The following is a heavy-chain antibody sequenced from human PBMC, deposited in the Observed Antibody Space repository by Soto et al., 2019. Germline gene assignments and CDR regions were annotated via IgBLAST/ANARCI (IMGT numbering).Heavy chain of an antibody. Sequence: DVQLVESGGGLIQPGESLRLSCAAFGLTVSGKKYVAWVRQAPGKVLEWVSALYDVDGTYYADSLKGRFTTSTDSSKTTVYLQMNDLRPDDTAVYYCATWHEREHAYDVWGQGTTVTVSS. D-gene: IGHD1-1*01. CDR1: GLTVSGKKY. CDR3: ATWHEREHAYDV. V-gene: IGHV3-53*01. CDR2: LYDVDGT. J-gene: IGHJ3*01.